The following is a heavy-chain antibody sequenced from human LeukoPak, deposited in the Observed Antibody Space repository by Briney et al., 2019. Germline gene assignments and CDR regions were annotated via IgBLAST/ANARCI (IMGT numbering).Heavy chain of an antibody. J-gene: IGHJ1*01. CDR1: GGSISSSNW. CDR3: ARGGSVKYFQH. Sequence: PSETLSLTCAVSGGSISSSNWWSWVRQPPGKGLEWIGEIYHSGSTNYNPSLKSRVTISVDTSKNQFPLKLSSVTAADTAVYYCARGGSVKYFQHWGQGTLVTVSS. CDR2: IYHSGST. V-gene: IGHV4-4*02.